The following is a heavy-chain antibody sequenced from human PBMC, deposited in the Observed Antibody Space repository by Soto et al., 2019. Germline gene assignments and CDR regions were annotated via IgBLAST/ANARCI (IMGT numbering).Heavy chain of an antibody. CDR1: GINFSAHF. J-gene: IGHJ3*02. D-gene: IGHD1-26*01. V-gene: IGHV3-11*01. CDR2: ISGSGTTI. CDR3: ARDGRYKTPYDGFDT. Sequence: QAQVVESGGGLVKTGGSLRLSCATSGINFSAHFMAWLRLSPGKGLEWLAYISGSGTTIYYADSVRGRFTISRDNANDSLYLQMNSLRAEDTAVYYCARDGRYKTPYDGFDTWGQGTMVTVSS.